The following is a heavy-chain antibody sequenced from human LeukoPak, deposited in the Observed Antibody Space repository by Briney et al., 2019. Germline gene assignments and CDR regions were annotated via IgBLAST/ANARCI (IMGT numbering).Heavy chain of an antibody. J-gene: IGHJ4*02. CDR1: GYTFTSYG. Sequence: GASVKVSCKASGYTFTSYGISWVRQAPGQGLEWMGWIFTYTGNTDYVQNLQGRVILTTNTSTSTAYMELRSLRSDDTAVYYCARDPPDIAAAALGAYWGQGTLVTVSS. CDR2: IFTYTGNT. D-gene: IGHD6-13*01. CDR3: ARDPPDIAAAALGAY. V-gene: IGHV1-18*01.